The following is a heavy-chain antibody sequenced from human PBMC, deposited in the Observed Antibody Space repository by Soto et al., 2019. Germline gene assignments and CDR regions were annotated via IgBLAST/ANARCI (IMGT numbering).Heavy chain of an antibody. Sequence: QRLSDSAAEVDCRGSGISWVRQRAGEVLEWASAISGSGGSTYYADSVKGRFTISRDNSKNTLYLQMNSLRAEDTAVYYCAKDQTGGNSFPYIWFDPWGQGTLVTVSS. CDR3: AKDQTGGNSFPYIWFDP. J-gene: IGHJ5*02. CDR2: ISGSGGST. CDR1: EVDCRGSG. D-gene: IGHD2-21*02. V-gene: IGHV3-23*01.